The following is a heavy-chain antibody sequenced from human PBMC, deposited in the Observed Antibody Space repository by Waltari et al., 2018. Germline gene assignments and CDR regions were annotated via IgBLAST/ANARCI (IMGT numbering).Heavy chain of an antibody. D-gene: IGHD3-3*01. CDR3: ARDRATFGAMGWYFDY. Sequence: QVQLVQSGTEVKKPWASVKVSSKASGYTFTGYYLPLVRQTPGQGREWRGWINPNSGGTNYAQKFQGRVTMTRDTSITTMYMELSRLRSDDTAVYYCARDRATFGAMGWYFDYWGQG. V-gene: IGHV1-2*02. CDR2: INPNSGGT. J-gene: IGHJ4*02. CDR1: GYTFTGYY.